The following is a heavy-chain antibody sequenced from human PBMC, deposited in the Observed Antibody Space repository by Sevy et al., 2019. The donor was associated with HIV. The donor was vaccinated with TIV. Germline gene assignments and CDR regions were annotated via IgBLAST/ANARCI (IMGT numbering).Heavy chain of an antibody. J-gene: IGHJ5*02. V-gene: IGHV3-23*01. CDR2: ISGSGGST. D-gene: IGHD3-3*01. Sequence: GGSLRLSCAASGFTFSSYAMSWVRQAPGKGLEWVSAISGSGGSTYYGDSVKGRFTISRDNSKNTLYLQMNSLRAEDTAVYYCAKGPHPYDFWSGYYGENWFDPWGQRTLVTVSS. CDR1: GFTFSSYA. CDR3: AKGPHPYDFWSGYYGENWFDP.